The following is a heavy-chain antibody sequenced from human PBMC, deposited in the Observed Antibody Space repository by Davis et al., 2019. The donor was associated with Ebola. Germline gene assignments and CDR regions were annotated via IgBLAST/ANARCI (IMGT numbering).Heavy chain of an antibody. D-gene: IGHD6-19*01. CDR3: AKDLALQYSGGWHGVH. V-gene: IGHV3-23*01. J-gene: IGHJ4*02. Sequence: PGGSLRLSCAASGFTFSLFAISWVRQAPGKGLEWVSAISGSGDRTYYGDSVKGRFTISRDNSKSTVYLQINSLGAEDTAVYYCAKDLALQYSGGWHGVHWGQGTLVTVSS. CDR2: ISGSGDRT. CDR1: GFTFSLFA.